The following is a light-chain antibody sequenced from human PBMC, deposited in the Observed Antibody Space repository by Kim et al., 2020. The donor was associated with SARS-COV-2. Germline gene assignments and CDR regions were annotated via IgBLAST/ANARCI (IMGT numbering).Light chain of an antibody. V-gene: IGKV1-27*01. CDR3: QKYDTAPWT. Sequence: ASVGDGVPITCRASQGISNYLAWYQQKPGEAPKLLIYAASTLQVGVSTRFSGSGSGTEFTLTISDLQPEDVATYYCQKYDTAPWTFGHGTKVDIK. CDR1: QGISNY. J-gene: IGKJ1*01. CDR2: AAS.